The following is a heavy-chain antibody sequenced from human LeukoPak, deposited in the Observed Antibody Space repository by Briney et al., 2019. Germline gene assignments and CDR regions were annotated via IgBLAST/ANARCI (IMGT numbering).Heavy chain of an antibody. V-gene: IGHV3-23*01. CDR3: AKAPTYGLDV. J-gene: IGHJ6*02. CDR2: ISTSGRST. Sequence: PGGSLRLSCAASGFTFSTYAMSWVRQAPGKGLEWVSTISTSGRSTYYADSVKGRFTISRDNSKNMLYLQMDSLRADDTAVYYCAKAPTYGLDVWGQGTTVTVSS. CDR1: GFTFSTYA.